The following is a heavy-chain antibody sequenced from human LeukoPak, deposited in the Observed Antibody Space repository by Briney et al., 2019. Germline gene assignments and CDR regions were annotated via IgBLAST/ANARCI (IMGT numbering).Heavy chain of an antibody. CDR3: ARANYDSSGYMEEGFDY. Sequence: ASVKVSCKASGYTFTSYYMHWVRQAPGQGLEWMGIINPSGGSTSYAQKFQGRVTMTRDTSTSTAYMELRSLRSDDTAVYYCARANYDSSGYMEEGFDYWGQGTLVTVSS. CDR2: INPSGGST. V-gene: IGHV1-46*01. J-gene: IGHJ4*02. CDR1: GYTFTSYY. D-gene: IGHD3-22*01.